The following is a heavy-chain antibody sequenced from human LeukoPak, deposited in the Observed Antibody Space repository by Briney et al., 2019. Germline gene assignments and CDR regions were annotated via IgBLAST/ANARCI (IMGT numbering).Heavy chain of an antibody. V-gene: IGHV3-30*02. J-gene: IGHJ4*02. D-gene: IGHD2-2*01. CDR1: GFTFSSYG. Sequence: GGSLRLSCAASGFTFSSYGMHWVRQAPGKGLEWVAFIRYDGSNKYYADSVKGRFTISRDNSKNTLYLQMNSLRAEDTAVYYCAKDNRYCSSTSCYPDGFDYWGQGTLVTVSS. CDR3: AKDNRYCSSTSCYPDGFDY. CDR2: IRYDGSNK.